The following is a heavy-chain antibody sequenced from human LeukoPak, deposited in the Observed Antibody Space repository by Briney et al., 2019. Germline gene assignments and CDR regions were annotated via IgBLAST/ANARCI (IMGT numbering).Heavy chain of an antibody. Sequence: ASVKVSCKASGFTFTGYFMHLVRQAPGQVLEWMGWINCNSGDTASVQKFQGRVTMTRDTYISTAYVELSRLKSDDTAVYYCARLGDVIVPNDAFDLWGQGTMVTVSS. CDR2: INCNSGDT. D-gene: IGHD3-22*01. CDR1: GFTFTGYF. CDR3: ARLGDVIVPNDAFDL. V-gene: IGHV1-2*02. J-gene: IGHJ3*01.